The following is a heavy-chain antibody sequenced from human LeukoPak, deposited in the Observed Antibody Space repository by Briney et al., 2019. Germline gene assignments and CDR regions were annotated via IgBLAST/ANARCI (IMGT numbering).Heavy chain of an antibody. CDR3: ARGRTHDYGVDYFDY. CDR1: GFTFSSYN. J-gene: IGHJ4*02. D-gene: IGHD4-17*01. V-gene: IGHV3-21*01. CDR2: ISGSSSYI. Sequence: GGSLRLSCAASGFTFSSYNMNWVRQAPGKGLEWVSSISGSSSYIYYADSVKGRFTISRDNAKDSLYLQMNSLRAEDTAVYYCARGRTHDYGVDYFDYWGQGTLVTVSS.